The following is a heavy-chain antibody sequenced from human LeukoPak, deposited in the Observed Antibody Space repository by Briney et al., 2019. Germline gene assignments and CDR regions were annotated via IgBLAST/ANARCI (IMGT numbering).Heavy chain of an antibody. D-gene: IGHD3-16*01. V-gene: IGHV4-59*08. CDR1: GGSISSYY. J-gene: IGHJ3*02. Sequence: SETLSLTCTVSGGSISSYYWSWIRQPPGKGLEWIGYIYYSGSTNYNPSLKSRVTISVDTSKNQFSLKLSSVTAADTAVYYCARVGGDDAFDIWAKGQWSPSLQ. CDR2: IYYSGST. CDR3: ARVGGDDAFDI.